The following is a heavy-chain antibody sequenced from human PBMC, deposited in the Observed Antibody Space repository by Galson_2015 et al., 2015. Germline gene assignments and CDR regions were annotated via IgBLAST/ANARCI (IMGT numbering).Heavy chain of an antibody. Sequence: SLRLPCAGAGFTFNTDALHWVRRAPGHGLDGDAVLSYGRSIKSSADSLKGRCSVSRHSSKNAGYLQMSSLRVEDTAVYYCERDCPKGLTSFDSWGQGTLVTVSS. CDR1: GFTFNTDA. V-gene: IGHV3-30-3*01. J-gene: IGHJ4*02. D-gene: IGHD1-14*01. CDR2: LSYGRSIK. CDR3: ERDCPKGLTSFDS.